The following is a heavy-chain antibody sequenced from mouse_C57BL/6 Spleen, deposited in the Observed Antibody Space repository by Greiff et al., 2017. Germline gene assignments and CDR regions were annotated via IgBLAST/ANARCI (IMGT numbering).Heavy chain of an antibody. CDR1: GFTFSDYY. CDR2: IIYDGSST. CDR3: ARGYYGSSYFDY. J-gene: IGHJ2*01. V-gene: IGHV5-16*01. D-gene: IGHD1-1*01. Sequence: EVHLVESEGGLVQPGSSMTLSCTVSGFTFSDYYMAWVRQVPEKGLEWVANIIYDGSSTYYLASLKSRFIISRDNAKNILYLQKSSLKSEDTATYYCARGYYGSSYFDYWGQGTTLTVSS.